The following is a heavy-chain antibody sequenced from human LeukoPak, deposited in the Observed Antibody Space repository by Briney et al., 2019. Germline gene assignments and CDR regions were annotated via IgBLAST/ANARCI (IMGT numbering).Heavy chain of an antibody. J-gene: IGHJ6*02. D-gene: IGHD2-2*01. CDR2: INHSGRT. CDR3: ARDVVIVPAAIHYGMDV. Sequence: SETLSLTCAVYGGSFSDYFWGWIRQPPGKGLEWIGEINHSGRTYYNPSLKSRVTISVDTSKNQFSLNLSSVTAADTAVYYCARDVVIVPAAIHYGMDVWGQGTTVTVSS. V-gene: IGHV4-34*01. CDR1: GGSFSDYF.